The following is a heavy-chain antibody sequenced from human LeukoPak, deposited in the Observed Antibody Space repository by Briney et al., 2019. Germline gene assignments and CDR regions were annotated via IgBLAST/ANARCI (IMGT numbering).Heavy chain of an antibody. CDR3: ARAPKRGMLTDWYYYMDV. D-gene: IGHD3-9*01. CDR1: GGTFSSYT. J-gene: IGHJ6*03. CDR2: IIPILGIA. Sequence: ASVKVSCKASGGTFSSYTISWVRQAPGQGLEWMGRIIPILGIANYAQKFQGRVTITADKSTSTAYMELGSLRSEDTAVYYCARAPKRGMLTDWYYYMDVWGKGTTVTVSS. V-gene: IGHV1-69*02.